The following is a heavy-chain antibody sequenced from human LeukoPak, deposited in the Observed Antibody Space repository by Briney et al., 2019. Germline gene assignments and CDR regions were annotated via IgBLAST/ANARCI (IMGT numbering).Heavy chain of an antibody. D-gene: IGHD4-17*01. J-gene: IGHJ4*02. V-gene: IGHV3-48*04. Sequence: GGSLRLSCAGSGFIFRSHGMIWVRQAPGRWLEWVSYISPGGNTIYYPDSMKGRFTVSRDDAKNSLSLRMNSLRAEDTAVYYCARVRGPTVTTMYFDYWGQGTLVTVSS. CDR3: ARVRGPTVTTMYFDY. CDR2: ISPGGNTI. CDR1: GFIFRSHG.